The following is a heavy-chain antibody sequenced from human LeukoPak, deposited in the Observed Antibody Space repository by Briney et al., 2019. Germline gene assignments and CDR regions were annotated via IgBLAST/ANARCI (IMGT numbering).Heavy chain of an antibody. CDR2: ISYDGSNK. CDR1: GFTFSSYA. D-gene: IGHD3-9*01. Sequence: GGSLRLSCAASGFTFSSYAMHWVRQAPGKGLEWVAVISYDGSNKYYADSVKGRFTISRDNSKNTLYLQMNSLRAEDTAVYYCAKDVLRYFDWLFHYYYGMDVWGQGTTVTVSS. J-gene: IGHJ6*02. CDR3: AKDVLRYFDWLFHYYYGMDV. V-gene: IGHV3-30*04.